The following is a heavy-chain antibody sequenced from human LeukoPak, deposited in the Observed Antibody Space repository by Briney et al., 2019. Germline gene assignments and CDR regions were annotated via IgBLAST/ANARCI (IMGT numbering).Heavy chain of an antibody. J-gene: IGHJ6*03. CDR1: GYTFTSYS. CDR3: ARLNPGVLLWFGDLFRTDYYYYMDA. CDR2: LSPNSGKT. D-gene: IGHD3-10*01. V-gene: IGHV1-8*03. Sequence: ASVKVSCKASGYTFTSYSINWVRLATGQGLEWMGWLSPNSGKTGYAQEFQGRVTITRNTSISTAYMELSSLRSEDTAVYYCARLNPGVLLWFGDLFRTDYYYYMDAWGKGTTVTVSS.